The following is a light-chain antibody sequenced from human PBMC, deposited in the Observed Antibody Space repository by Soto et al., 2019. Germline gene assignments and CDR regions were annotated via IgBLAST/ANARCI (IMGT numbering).Light chain of an antibody. CDR3: QQYGSSPQWT. CDR2: GAS. Sequence: EIVLTQSPGTLSLSPGERATLSCRASQSVSSNYLACYQQTPGQAPRLLIYGASSRATGIPDRFSGSGSGTDFTLTISRLEPEDFAVYYCQQYGSSPQWTFGQGTKLEIK. V-gene: IGKV3-20*01. J-gene: IGKJ2*01. CDR1: QSVSSNY.